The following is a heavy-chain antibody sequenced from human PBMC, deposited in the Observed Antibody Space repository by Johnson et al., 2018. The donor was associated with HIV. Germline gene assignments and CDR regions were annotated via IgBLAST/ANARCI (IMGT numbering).Heavy chain of an antibody. Sequence: VQLVESGGGLVQPGGSLRLSCAASGFTLRNCAINWGRRAPGKGLEWVSHITRTDLRTFYADSVRGRFNISRDSSKNTAYLQMNRLRAEDTAVYYCAKGPRGYYNFWSNWGQGTMVTVSS. V-gene: IGHV3-23*04. J-gene: IGHJ3*01. CDR2: ITRTDLRT. CDR3: AKGPRGYYNFWSN. D-gene: IGHD3-3*01. CDR1: GFTLRNCA.